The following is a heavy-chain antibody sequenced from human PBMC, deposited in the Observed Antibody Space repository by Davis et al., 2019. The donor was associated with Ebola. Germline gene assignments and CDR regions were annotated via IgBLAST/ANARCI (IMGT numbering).Heavy chain of an antibody. V-gene: IGHV1-3*01. CDR2: INAGKGNT. D-gene: IGHD3-22*01. Sequence: ASVKVSCKASGSTFTSYGIHWVRQAPGQGLEWMGWINAGKGNTQYAQKFQGRVTITRDTSANTAYVEVSSLRSEDTAVYYCARDRYFDGSGYFFEQSHWGQGTLVTVSS. J-gene: IGHJ4*02. CDR1: GSTFTSYG. CDR3: ARDRYFDGSGYFFEQSH.